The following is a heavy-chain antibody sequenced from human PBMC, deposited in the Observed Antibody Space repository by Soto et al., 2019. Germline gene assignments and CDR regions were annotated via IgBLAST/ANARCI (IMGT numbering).Heavy chain of an antibody. Sequence: GGSLRLSCAASGFTFSSYSMNWVRQAPGKGLEWVSSISSSSSYIYYADSVKGRFTISRHNAKNSLYLQLNSLRAEDTAVYYCASEYCSSTSCYAGWFDPWGQGTLVTVSS. J-gene: IGHJ5*02. CDR3: ASEYCSSTSCYAGWFDP. D-gene: IGHD2-2*01. CDR2: ISSSSSYI. V-gene: IGHV3-21*01. CDR1: GFTFSSYS.